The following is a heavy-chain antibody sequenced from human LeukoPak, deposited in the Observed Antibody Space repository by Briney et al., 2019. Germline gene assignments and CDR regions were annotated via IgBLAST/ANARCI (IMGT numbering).Heavy chain of an antibody. CDR2: ISGSGGST. V-gene: IGHV3-23*01. CDR1: GFTFSTYA. J-gene: IGHJ4*02. D-gene: IGHD2-15*01. Sequence: RGSLRLSCAASGFTFSTYAMSWARQAPGRGLERVSAISGSGGSTYYADSVKGRFTISRDNSKNTLYLQMNSLRAEDTAVYYCAKDLRGYCSGGSCYEWDYWGQGTLVTVSS. CDR3: AKDLRGYCSGGSCYEWDY.